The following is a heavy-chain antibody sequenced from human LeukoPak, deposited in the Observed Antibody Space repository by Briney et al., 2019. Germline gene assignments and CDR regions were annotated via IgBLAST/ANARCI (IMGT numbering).Heavy chain of an antibody. CDR2: IRYDGSNK. CDR3: AKDQKYSLDYFDY. J-gene: IGHJ4*02. CDR1: GFTFSSYG. D-gene: IGHD5-18*01. Sequence: GGSLRLSCAASGFTFSSYGMHWVRQAPGKGLEWVAFIRYDGSNKYYADSVKGRFTISRDNSKNTLYLQMNSLRAEDTAVYYCAKDQKYSLDYFDYWGQGTLVTVSS. V-gene: IGHV3-30*02.